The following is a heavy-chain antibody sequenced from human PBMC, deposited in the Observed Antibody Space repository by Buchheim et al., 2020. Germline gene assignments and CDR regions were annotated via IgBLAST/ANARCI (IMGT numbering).Heavy chain of an antibody. J-gene: IGHJ4*02. D-gene: IGHD5-12*01. CDR3: AKDPRVDIVATTPYYFDY. CDR2: ISDDGSNK. V-gene: IGHV3-30*18. Sequence: QVQLVESGGGVVQPGRSLRLSCAASGFTFSSYGMHWVRQAPGKGLEWVAVISDDGSNKNYAESVKGRFTISRDNSKNPLILQMNSLRAEDTAVYYCAKDPRVDIVATTPYYFDYWGQGTL. CDR1: GFTFSSYG.